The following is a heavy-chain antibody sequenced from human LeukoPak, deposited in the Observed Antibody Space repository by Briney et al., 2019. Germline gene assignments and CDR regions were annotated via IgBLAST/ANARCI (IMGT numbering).Heavy chain of an antibody. V-gene: IGHV3-23*01. J-gene: IGHJ4*02. D-gene: IGHD2-15*01. Sequence: GESLRLSCAASGFTFSSYAMSWVRQAPGKGLEWVSAISGSGGSTYYADSVKGRFTISRDNSKNTLYLQMNSLRAEDTAVYYCAKGNIVVVVAASGEYDYWGQGTLVTVSS. CDR2: ISGSGGST. CDR1: GFTFSSYA. CDR3: AKGNIVVVVAASGEYDY.